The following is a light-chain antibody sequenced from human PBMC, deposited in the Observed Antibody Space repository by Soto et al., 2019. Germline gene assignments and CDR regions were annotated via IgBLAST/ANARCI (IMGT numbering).Light chain of an antibody. Sequence: DIQMTQSPSSLSASVGDRVTITCRASQSISSYLNWYQQKPGKAPKLLIYAASTLQSGVPSRFSGNGSGTDFTLTIRSLQPEDFATFYCQQSYNTPRTFGQGTKVEIK. J-gene: IGKJ1*01. CDR2: AAS. V-gene: IGKV1-39*01. CDR1: QSISSY. CDR3: QQSYNTPRT.